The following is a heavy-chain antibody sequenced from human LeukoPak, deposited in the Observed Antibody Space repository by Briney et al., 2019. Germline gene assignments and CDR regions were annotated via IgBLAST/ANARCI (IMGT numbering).Heavy chain of an antibody. CDR1: GFTFSSYE. J-gene: IGHJ4*02. D-gene: IGHD3-22*01. CDR3: ASLYYDSSGRLFDY. Sequence: GRSLRLSCAASGFTFSSYEMKWVRQAPGKGLERVSYISSSGSTIYYADSVKGRFTIYRDNAKNSLYLQMNSLRAEETADYYCASLYYDSSGRLFDYWGRGALVTVSS. CDR2: ISSSGSTI. V-gene: IGHV3-48*03.